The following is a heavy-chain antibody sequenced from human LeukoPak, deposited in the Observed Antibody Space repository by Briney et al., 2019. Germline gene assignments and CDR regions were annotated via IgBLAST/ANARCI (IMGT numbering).Heavy chain of an antibody. J-gene: IGHJ4*02. V-gene: IGHV3-48*03. CDR3: ARVSGRGFDY. CDR1: GFTFSSYE. Sequence: GGSLRLSCAASGFTFSSYEMNWVRQAPGKGLEWVSYISSSGSTIYYADSMKGRFTISRDNAKNSLYLQMNSLRAEDTAVYYCARVSGRGFDYWGQGTLVTVSS. CDR2: ISSSGSTI. D-gene: IGHD1-26*01.